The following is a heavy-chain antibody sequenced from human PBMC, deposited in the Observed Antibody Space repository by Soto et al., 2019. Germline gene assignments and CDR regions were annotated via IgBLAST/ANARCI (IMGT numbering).Heavy chain of an antibody. Sequence: GGSLRLSCAASGFTFSDVWLNWVRQAPGKGLEWVSAVSGSGGSTYYADSVKGRFTISRDNSKNTLYLQMNSLRAEDTAVYYCARRGPGTYFDYWGQGTLVTVSS. CDR3: ARRGPGTYFDY. J-gene: IGHJ4*02. CDR1: GFTFSDVW. CDR2: VSGSGGST. V-gene: IGHV3-23*01. D-gene: IGHD6-13*01.